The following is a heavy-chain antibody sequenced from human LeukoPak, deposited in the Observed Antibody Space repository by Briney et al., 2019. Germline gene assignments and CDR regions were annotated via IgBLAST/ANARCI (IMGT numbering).Heavy chain of an antibody. V-gene: IGHV3-23*01. CDR1: GFTFSSDA. CDR3: AKVAEYYYYYGMDV. Sequence: GGSVRLSCAASGFTFSSDAMSWVRQAPGKGLEWVSAISGSGGSTYYADSVKGRFTISRDNSKNTLYLQMNSLRAEDTAVYYCAKVAEYYYYYGMDVWGQGTTVTVSS. J-gene: IGHJ6*02. CDR2: ISGSGGST.